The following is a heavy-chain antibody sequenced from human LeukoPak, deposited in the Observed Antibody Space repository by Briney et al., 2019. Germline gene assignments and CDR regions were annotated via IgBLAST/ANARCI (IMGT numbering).Heavy chain of an antibody. D-gene: IGHD3-10*01. Sequence: ASVKVSCKASGYTFTGYYMHWVRQAPGQGLEWMGWINPNSGGTNYAQKFQGRVTMTRDTSTSTVYMELSSLRSEDTAVYYCARDRSITMVRGVIIFMSWFDPWGQGTLVTVSS. V-gene: IGHV1-2*02. J-gene: IGHJ5*02. CDR3: ARDRSITMVRGVIIFMSWFDP. CDR2: INPNSGGT. CDR1: GYTFTGYY.